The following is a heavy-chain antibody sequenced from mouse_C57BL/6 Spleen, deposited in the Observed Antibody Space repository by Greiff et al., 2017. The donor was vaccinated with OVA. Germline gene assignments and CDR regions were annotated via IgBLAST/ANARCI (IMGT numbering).Heavy chain of an antibody. CDR2: ISSGSSTI. CDR1: GFTFSDYG. Sequence: EVQVVESGGGLVKPGGSLKLSRAASGFTFSDYGMHWVRPAPEKGLEWVAYISSGSSTIYYADTVKGRFTISRDKAKNTLFLQMTNLRSEDTAMYYCARRWDETGFAYWGQGTLVTVSA. J-gene: IGHJ3*01. V-gene: IGHV5-17*01. CDR3: ARRWDETGFAY. D-gene: IGHD4-1*01.